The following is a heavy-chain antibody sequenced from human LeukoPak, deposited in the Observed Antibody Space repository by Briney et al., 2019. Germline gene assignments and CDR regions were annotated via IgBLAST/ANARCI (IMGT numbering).Heavy chain of an antibody. V-gene: IGHV3-48*04. Sequence: HPGGSLRLSCAASGFTFSSYSMNWVRQAPGKGLEWVSYISSSGCTIYYADSVKGRFTISRDNAKNSLYLQMNSLRAEDTAVYYCARDRGVYGSGTPNFDYWGQGTLVTVSS. J-gene: IGHJ4*02. CDR2: ISSSGCTI. CDR1: GFTFSSYS. CDR3: ARDRGVYGSGTPNFDY. D-gene: IGHD3-10*01.